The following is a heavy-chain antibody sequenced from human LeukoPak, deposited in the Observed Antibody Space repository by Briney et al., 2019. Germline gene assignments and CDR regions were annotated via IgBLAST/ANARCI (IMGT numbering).Heavy chain of an antibody. V-gene: IGHV1-69*05. J-gene: IGHJ6*03. CDR3: ARVSGRYYYYMDV. Sequence: SVKVSCKASGGTFSSYAISWVRQAPGQGLEWMGGIIPIFGTANYAQKFQGRVTITTDESTNTAYMELSGLRSEDTAVYYCARVSGRYYYYMDVWGKGTTVTVSS. CDR1: GGTFSSYA. CDR2: IIPIFGTA. D-gene: IGHD2-15*01.